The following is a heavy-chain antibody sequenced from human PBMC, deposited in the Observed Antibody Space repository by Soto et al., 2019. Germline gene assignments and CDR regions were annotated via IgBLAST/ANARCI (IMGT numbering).Heavy chain of an antibody. CDR1: GYTFTSYD. J-gene: IGHJ6*02. V-gene: IGHV1-8*01. Sequence: SVKVSFKASGYTFTSYDINWVRQATGQGLEWMGWMNPNRGNTGYAQKFQGRVTMTRNTSISTAYMELSSLRSEDTAVYYCATPAGTDCYYDMDVWGQGTMVTVSS. D-gene: IGHD6-13*01. CDR3: ATPAGTDCYYDMDV. CDR2: MNPNRGNT.